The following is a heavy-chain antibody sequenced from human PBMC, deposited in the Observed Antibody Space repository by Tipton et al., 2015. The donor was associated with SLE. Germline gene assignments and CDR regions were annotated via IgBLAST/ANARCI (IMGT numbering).Heavy chain of an antibody. V-gene: IGHV4-39*07. Sequence: LTCTVSGGSISSSYYWGWIRQSPGKGLEWIGSISYTGSTYYNPTLKSRVTISVDMSKNQFSLKLTSVTAADTAVYYCARVKSIFGVVIIDYWGQGTLVTVSS. J-gene: IGHJ4*02. CDR1: GGSISSSYY. CDR3: ARVKSIFGVVIIDY. CDR2: ISYTGST. D-gene: IGHD3-3*01.